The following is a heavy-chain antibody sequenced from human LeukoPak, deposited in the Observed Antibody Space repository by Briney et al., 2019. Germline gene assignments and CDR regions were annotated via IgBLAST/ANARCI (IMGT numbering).Heavy chain of an antibody. D-gene: IGHD5-24*01. CDR3: ARDRRRGREMATRGAPGYYYYGMDV. J-gene: IGHJ6*02. CDR1: GGSISSYY. V-gene: IGHV4-59*01. CDR2: IYYSGST. Sequence: SETLSLTCTVSGGSISSYYWSWIRQPPGKGLEWIGYIYYSGSTNYNPSLKSRVTISVDTSKNQFSLKLSSVTAADTAVYYCARDRRRGREMATRGAPGYYYYGMDVWGQGTTVTVSS.